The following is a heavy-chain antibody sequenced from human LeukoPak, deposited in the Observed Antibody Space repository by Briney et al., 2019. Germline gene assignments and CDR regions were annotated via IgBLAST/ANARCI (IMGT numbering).Heavy chain of an antibody. CDR2: ISAYNGNT. V-gene: IGHV1-18*04. J-gene: IGHJ6*04. CDR1: GYTFTSYG. Sequence: ASVKVSCKASGYTFTSYGISWVRQAPGQGLEWMGWISAYNGNTNYAQKLQGRVTMTTDTSTSTAYMELRGLRSDDTAVYYCARCPHKQWPVSYYYGMDVWGKGTTVTVSS. D-gene: IGHD6-19*01. CDR3: ARCPHKQWPVSYYYGMDV.